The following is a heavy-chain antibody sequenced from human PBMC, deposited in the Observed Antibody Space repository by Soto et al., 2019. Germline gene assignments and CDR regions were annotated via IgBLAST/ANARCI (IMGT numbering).Heavy chain of an antibody. CDR1: GFTLSGYA. J-gene: IGHJ6*03. CDR2: ISSNGVGT. Sequence: EVQLAEPGGGLAQPGGSLRLSCAASGFTLSGYAMDWVRQAPGKGLEYVSGISSNGVGTYYANSVQGRFTIYRDNSKNTVYLQMGSLRPEDMAVYYCARRARPDFYYMDVWGKGTTVTVS. V-gene: IGHV3-64*01. CDR3: ARRARPDFYYMDV. D-gene: IGHD6-6*01.